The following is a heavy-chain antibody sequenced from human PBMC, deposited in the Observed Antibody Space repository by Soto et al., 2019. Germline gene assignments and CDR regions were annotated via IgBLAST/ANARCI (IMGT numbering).Heavy chain of an antibody. J-gene: IGHJ4*02. CDR2: ISSSGSTI. D-gene: IGHD5-12*01. CDR1: GFTFSDYY. CDR3: ARAPRDGYNTYFDY. Sequence: PGGSLRLSCAASGFTFSDYYMSWIRQAPGKGLEWVSYISSSGSTIYYADSVKGRFTISRDNAKNSLYLQMNSLRAEDTAVYYCARAPRDGYNTYFDYWGQGTLVTVSS. V-gene: IGHV3-11*01.